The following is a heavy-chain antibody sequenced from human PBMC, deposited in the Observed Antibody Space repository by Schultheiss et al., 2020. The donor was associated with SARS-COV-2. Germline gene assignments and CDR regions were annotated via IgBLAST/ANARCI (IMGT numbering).Heavy chain of an antibody. D-gene: IGHD3-10*01. CDR1: GGSISSYY. Sequence: SQTLSLTCTVSGGSISSYYWSWIRQPPGKGLEWIGEINHSGSTNYNPSLKSRVTISVDTSKNQFSLKLSSVTAADTAVYYCARGRITMVRGVIKNYFDYWGQGTLVTVSS. J-gene: IGHJ4*02. V-gene: IGHV4-34*01. CDR3: ARGRITMVRGVIKNYFDY. CDR2: INHSGST.